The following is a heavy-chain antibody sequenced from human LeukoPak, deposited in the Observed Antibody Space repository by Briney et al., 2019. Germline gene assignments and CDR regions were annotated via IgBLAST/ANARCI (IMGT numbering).Heavy chain of an antibody. V-gene: IGHV3-21*01. D-gene: IGHD5-12*01. Sequence: PGGSLRLSCAASGFTFSSYSMNWVRQAPGKGLKWVSSISSSSSYIYYADSVKGRFTISRDNAKNSLYLQMNSLRAEDTAVYYCARDVVATADYWGQGTLVTVSS. CDR3: ARDVVATADY. CDR1: GFTFSSYS. J-gene: IGHJ4*02. CDR2: ISSSSSYI.